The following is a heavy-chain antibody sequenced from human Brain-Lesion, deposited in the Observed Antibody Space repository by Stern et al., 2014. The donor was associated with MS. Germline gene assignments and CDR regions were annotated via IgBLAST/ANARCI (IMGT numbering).Heavy chain of an antibody. V-gene: IGHV3-7*01. J-gene: IGHJ6*02. CDR2: IKEDGTEK. CDR1: GFTFGNYW. CDR3: ARVYNTIYGIVTQRGSGMDV. Sequence: EVQLVESGGGLVQPGGSLTISCTAAGFTFGNYWMTWVRQAPGKGLEWVANIKEDGTEKNYLDSVKGRFTISRDNARTSLYLQMNSLRVEDTALYYCARVYNTIYGIVTQRGSGMDVWGQGTTVIVSS. D-gene: IGHD3-3*01.